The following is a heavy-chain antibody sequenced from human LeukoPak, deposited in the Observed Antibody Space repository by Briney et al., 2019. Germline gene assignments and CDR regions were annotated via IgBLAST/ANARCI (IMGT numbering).Heavy chain of an antibody. Sequence: GGSLRLSCAASGFTFSTYTMNWVRQAPGKGLEWVSSISSSSSYIYYADSVKGRFTISRDNAKNSLYLQMNSLRAEDTAVYYCASGDYYDSSGCYWGQGTLVTVSS. CDR2: ISSSSSYI. D-gene: IGHD3-22*01. CDR1: GFTFSTYT. CDR3: ASGDYYDSSGCY. V-gene: IGHV3-21*01. J-gene: IGHJ4*02.